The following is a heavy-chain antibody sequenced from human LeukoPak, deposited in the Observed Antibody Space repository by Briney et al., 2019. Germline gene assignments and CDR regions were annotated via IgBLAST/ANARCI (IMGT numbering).Heavy chain of an antibody. Sequence: GGSLGLSCAGSGFTVSSSYMSWVRQAPGRGLEWVSILYSGGSIFYADSVKGRFTISRDISKNMLHLQMNSLRADDTAVYYCARSSISSYYEDWGQGTLVTVSS. D-gene: IGHD1-26*01. CDR2: LYSGGSI. CDR1: GFTVSSSY. CDR3: ARSSISSYYED. V-gene: IGHV3-66*01. J-gene: IGHJ4*02.